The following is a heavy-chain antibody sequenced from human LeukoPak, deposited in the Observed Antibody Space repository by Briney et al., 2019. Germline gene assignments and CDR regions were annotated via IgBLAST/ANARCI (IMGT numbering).Heavy chain of an antibody. J-gene: IGHJ4*02. CDR1: GGTFSSYT. CDR3: ARSIAVAAPFDY. Sequence: SVKVSCKASGGTFSSYTISWVRQAPGQGLEWMGRIIPILGIANYAQKFQGRVTITADKSTSTAYMELSSLRSEDTAVYYCARSIAVAAPFDYWGQGTQVTVSS. CDR2: IIPILGIA. D-gene: IGHD6-19*01. V-gene: IGHV1-69*02.